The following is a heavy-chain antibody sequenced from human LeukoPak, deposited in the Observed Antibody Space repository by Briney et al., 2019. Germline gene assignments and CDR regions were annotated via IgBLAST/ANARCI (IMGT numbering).Heavy chain of an antibody. J-gene: IGHJ4*02. Sequence: SETLSLTCTGSGGSISSGDYYWSWIRQPPGKSLEWNGNSYYSGSTYYNPSLKSRVTISVDTSKNQFSLKLSSVTAADTAVYYCARALHTPGWPYSGSPVRLFDYWGQGTLVTVSS. CDR3: ARALHTPGWPYSGSPVRLFDY. V-gene: IGHV4-30-4*08. D-gene: IGHD1-26*01. CDR1: GGSISSGDYY. CDR2: SYYSGST.